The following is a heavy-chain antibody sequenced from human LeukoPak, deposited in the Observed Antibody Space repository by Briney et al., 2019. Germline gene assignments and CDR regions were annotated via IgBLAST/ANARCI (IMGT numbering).Heavy chain of an antibody. V-gene: IGHV1-46*01. CDR2: INPGGGST. CDR1: GYTFISYY. Sequence: ASVKVSCKASGYTFISYYMHWVRQAPGQGLEWMGLINPGGGSTSNAQKFQGRVTMTRDTSTSTVYMGLSSLRSEDTAVYYCARYPRGQVVIYAFDIWGQGTMVTVSS. D-gene: IGHD3-22*01. CDR3: ARYPRGQVVIYAFDI. J-gene: IGHJ3*02.